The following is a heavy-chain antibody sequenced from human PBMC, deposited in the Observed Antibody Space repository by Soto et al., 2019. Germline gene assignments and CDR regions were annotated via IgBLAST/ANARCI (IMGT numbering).Heavy chain of an antibody. J-gene: IGHJ4*02. V-gene: IGHV3-23*01. Sequence: GGSLRLPCGVSGFTFSSHAMSWVRQAPGMGLECVSGISGSGGTTFYADSVKGRFTISRDNSKKTLYLQMNGLRAEDTAVYYCARTPYDFWSPGQFYFDHWGQGTLVTVSS. CDR1: GFTFSSHA. D-gene: IGHD3-3*01. CDR3: ARTPYDFWSPGQFYFDH. CDR2: ISGSGGTT.